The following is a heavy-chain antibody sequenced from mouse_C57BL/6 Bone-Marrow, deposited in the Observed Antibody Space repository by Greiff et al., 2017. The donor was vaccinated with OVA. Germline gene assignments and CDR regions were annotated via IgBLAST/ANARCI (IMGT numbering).Heavy chain of an antibody. J-gene: IGHJ4*01. Sequence: EVKLVESGGGLVQPGGSMKLSCVASGFTFSNYWMNWVRQSPEKGLEWVAQIRLNSDNYATHYAESVKGRFTISRDDSKSSVYLQMNNLRAEDTGSYYCTGRCDGYPDYAMDYWGQGTSVTVSS. D-gene: IGHD2-3*01. V-gene: IGHV6-3*01. CDR3: TGRCDGYPDYAMDY. CDR2: IRLNSDNYAT. CDR1: GFTFSNYW.